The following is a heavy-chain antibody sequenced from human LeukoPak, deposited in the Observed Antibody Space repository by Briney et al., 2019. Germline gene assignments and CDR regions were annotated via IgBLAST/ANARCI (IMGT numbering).Heavy chain of an antibody. Sequence: ASVKVSRKASGYTFTDYLIHWVRQAPGQGLEYMGWINPKSGGTEYAQKFLGRVTMTRDTSTSTASMELSRLRSDDTAVYLCARDLSTSSTWELDYWGQGTLVTVSS. CDR1: GYTFTDYL. D-gene: IGHD2/OR15-2a*01. CDR3: ARDLSTSSTWELDY. CDR2: INPKSGGT. V-gene: IGHV1-2*02. J-gene: IGHJ4*02.